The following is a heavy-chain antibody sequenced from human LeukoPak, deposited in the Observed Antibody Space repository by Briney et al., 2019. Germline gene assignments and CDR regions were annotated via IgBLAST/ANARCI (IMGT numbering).Heavy chain of an antibody. J-gene: IGHJ4*02. CDR1: GFTVSSNY. D-gene: IGHD5-18*01. Sequence: QPGGSLRLSCAASGFTVSSNYMSWVRQAPGKGLEWVSVIYSGGSTYYADSVKGRFTISRHNSKNTLYLQMNSLRAEDTAVYYCARGRGNSYGSPYFDYWGQGTLVTVSS. CDR2: IYSGGST. CDR3: ARGRGNSYGSPYFDY. V-gene: IGHV3-53*04.